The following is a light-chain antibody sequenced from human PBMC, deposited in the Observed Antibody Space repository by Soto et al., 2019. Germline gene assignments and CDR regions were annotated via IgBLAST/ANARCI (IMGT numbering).Light chain of an antibody. Sequence: DVQMTQSPSTLSASVGDRVTITCRASQSIGSWLAWYQQKSGEAPKLLISDASSLENGVPSRFSGSGSGTEFVLTISSLQTDDFATYYGQQYNSYPPNFGGGTKVEIK. CDR3: QQYNSYPPN. J-gene: IGKJ4*01. CDR2: DAS. CDR1: QSIGSW. V-gene: IGKV1-5*01.